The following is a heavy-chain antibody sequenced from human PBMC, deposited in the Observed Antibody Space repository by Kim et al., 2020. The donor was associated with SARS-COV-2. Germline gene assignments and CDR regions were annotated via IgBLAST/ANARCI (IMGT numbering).Heavy chain of an antibody. CDR3: ASSTVTLYYYYGMDV. J-gene: IGHJ6*02. D-gene: IGHD4-17*01. CDR1: GFTFSSYS. CDR2: ISSSSSYI. V-gene: IGHV3-21*01. Sequence: GGSLRLSCAASGFTFSSYSMNWVRQAPGKWLEWVSSISSSSSYIYYADSVKGRFTISRDNAKNSLYLQMNSLRAEDTAVYYCASSTVTLYYYYGMDVWGQGTTVTVSS.